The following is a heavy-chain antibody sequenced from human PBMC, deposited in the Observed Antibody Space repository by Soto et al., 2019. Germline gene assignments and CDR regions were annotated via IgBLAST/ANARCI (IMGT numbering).Heavy chain of an antibody. Sequence: ASVKVSCKASGYTFTSYGISWVRQAPGQGLEWMGWISAYNGNTNHAQKLQGRVTMTTDTSTSTAYMELRSLRSDDTAVYYCARLYCSGGSCYCYWLDPWGQGTLVTVSS. V-gene: IGHV1-18*01. CDR2: ISAYNGNT. J-gene: IGHJ5*02. CDR3: ARLYCSGGSCYCYWLDP. CDR1: GYTFTSYG. D-gene: IGHD2-15*01.